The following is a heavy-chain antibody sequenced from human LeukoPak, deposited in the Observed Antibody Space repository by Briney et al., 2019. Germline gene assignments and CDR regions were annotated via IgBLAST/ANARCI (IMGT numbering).Heavy chain of an antibody. Sequence: GGSLRLSCAASGFTFSSYGIHWVRQAPGKGLEWVAVISYDGSNKYYADSVKGRFTISRDNSKNTLYLQMNSLRAEDTAVYYCAKGEQWLVDAFDIWGQGTIVTVSS. CDR2: ISYDGSNK. D-gene: IGHD6-19*01. CDR3: AKGEQWLVDAFDI. J-gene: IGHJ3*02. V-gene: IGHV3-30*18. CDR1: GFTFSSYG.